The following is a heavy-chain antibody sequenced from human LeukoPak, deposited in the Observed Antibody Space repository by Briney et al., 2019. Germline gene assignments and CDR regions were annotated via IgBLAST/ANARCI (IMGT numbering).Heavy chain of an antibody. CDR2: IIPILGIA. V-gene: IGHV1-69*04. CDR3: ARSIVVVPAAIEYYFDY. J-gene: IGHJ4*02. CDR1: GGTFSSYA. Sequence: ASVKVSCKASGGTFSSYAISWVRQAPGQGLEWMGRIIPILGIANYAQKFQGRVTITADKSTSTAYIELSSLRSEDTAVYYCARSIVVVPAAIEYYFDYWGQGTLVTVSS. D-gene: IGHD2-2*02.